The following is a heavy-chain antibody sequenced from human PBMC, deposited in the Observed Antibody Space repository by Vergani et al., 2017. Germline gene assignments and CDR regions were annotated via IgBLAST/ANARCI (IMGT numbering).Heavy chain of an antibody. Sequence: QVQLVESGGGVVQPGRSLRLSCAASGFTFSSYGMHWVRQAPGKGLEWVAVISYDGSNKYYADSVKGRFTISRDNSKNTLYLQMNSLRAEDTAVYYCARERSDSISDWFDPWGQGTLVTVSS. J-gene: IGHJ5*02. CDR1: GFTFSSYG. CDR3: ARERSDSISDWFDP. V-gene: IGHV3-30*03. CDR2: ISYDGSNK. D-gene: IGHD3-22*01.